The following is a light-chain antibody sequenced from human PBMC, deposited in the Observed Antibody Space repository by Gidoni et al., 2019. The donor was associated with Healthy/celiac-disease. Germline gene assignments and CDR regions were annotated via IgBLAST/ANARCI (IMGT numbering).Light chain of an antibody. J-gene: IGKJ5*01. V-gene: IGKV3-11*01. CDR1: QSVSSY. CDR3: QQRSNWPSIT. Sequence: EIVLTQSPATLSLPPGERATLSCRARQSVSSYLAWYQQKPGQAPRLLIYDASNRATGIPARFSGSGSGTDFTLTISSLEPEDFAVYYCQQRSNWPSITFGQGTRLEIK. CDR2: DAS.